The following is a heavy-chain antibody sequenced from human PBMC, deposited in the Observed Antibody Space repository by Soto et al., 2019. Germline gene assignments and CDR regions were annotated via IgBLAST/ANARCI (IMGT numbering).Heavy chain of an antibody. D-gene: IGHD6-19*01. CDR3: ARAGPVAGNHAFDI. CDR2: IITIFGTA. J-gene: IGHJ3*02. CDR1: GGSFSSYA. Sequence: QVQLVQSGAEVKKPGSSVKVSCKASGGSFSSYAISWVRQAPVQGLEWMGGIITIFGTATYAQKFQGRVTIIADKSTSTAYMELSSLRSEDTAVYYCARAGPVAGNHAFDIWGQGTLVTVSS. V-gene: IGHV1-69*06.